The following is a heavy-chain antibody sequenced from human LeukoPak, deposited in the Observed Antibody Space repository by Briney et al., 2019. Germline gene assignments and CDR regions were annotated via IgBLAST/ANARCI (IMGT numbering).Heavy chain of an antibody. Sequence: ASVKVSCKASGYTFTSYGISWVRQAPGQGLEWMGWISAYNGNTNYAQKLQGRVTMTTDTSTSTAYMELRSLRSDDTAVYYCARDRSAAGSYSWFDPRGQGTLVTVSS. J-gene: IGHJ5*02. V-gene: IGHV1-18*01. CDR2: ISAYNGNT. D-gene: IGHD6-13*01. CDR3: ARDRSAAGSYSWFDP. CDR1: GYTFTSYG.